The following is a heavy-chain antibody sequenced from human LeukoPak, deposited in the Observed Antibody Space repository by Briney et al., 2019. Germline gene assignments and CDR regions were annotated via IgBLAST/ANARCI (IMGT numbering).Heavy chain of an antibody. D-gene: IGHD1-26*01. J-gene: IGHJ4*02. CDR3: ARGLGEPELRGYYFDY. V-gene: IGHV1-2*02. Sequence: ASVKVSCKASGYTFTGYYMHWVRQAPGQGLEWMGWINPNSGGTNYAQKFQGRVTMTRDTSISTAYMELSRLRSDDTAMYYCARGLGEPELRGYYFDYWGQGTLVTVSS. CDR1: GYTFTGYY. CDR2: INPNSGGT.